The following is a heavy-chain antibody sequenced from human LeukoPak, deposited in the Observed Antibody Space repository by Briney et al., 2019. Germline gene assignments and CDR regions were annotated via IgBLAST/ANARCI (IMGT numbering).Heavy chain of an antibody. CDR2: ISGSGGST. J-gene: IGHJ6*02. D-gene: IGHD3-10*02. CDR1: GFTFSSYA. V-gene: IGHV3-23*01. CDR3: AKCSGSYFHYGMDV. Sequence: GGSLRPSCAAAGFTFSSYAMSWVRQAPRKGREWVSAISGSGGSTYYADSVKGRFTISRDNSKNTLYLQMNSLRAEDTAVYYCAKCSGSYFHYGMDVWGQGTTVTVSS.